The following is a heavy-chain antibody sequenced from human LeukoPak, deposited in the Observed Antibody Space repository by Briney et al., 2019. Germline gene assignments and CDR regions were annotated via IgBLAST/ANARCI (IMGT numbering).Heavy chain of an antibody. J-gene: IGHJ4*02. CDR1: GYSFSSYW. CDR3: ARRGYSYDYFDY. Sequence: GESLKISCKGSGYSFSSYWISWVRQMPGKGLEWMGIIFPGDSDARYSPSFQGQVTISADKSISTASLQWSSLKASDTAMYYCARRGYSYDYFDYWGQGTLVTVSS. D-gene: IGHD5-18*01. V-gene: IGHV5-51*01. CDR2: IFPGDSDA.